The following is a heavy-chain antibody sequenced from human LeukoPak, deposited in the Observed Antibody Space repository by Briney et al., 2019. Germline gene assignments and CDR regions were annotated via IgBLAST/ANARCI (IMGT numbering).Heavy chain of an antibody. CDR1: GGSFSGYY. J-gene: IGHJ6*03. Sequence: SETQSLTCAVYGGSFSGYYWSWIRQPPGKGLEWIGEINHSGSTNYNPSLKSRVTISVDTSKNQFSLKLSSVTAADTAVYYCARTIAAAGRSRNFYYYYMDVWGKGTTVTVSS. CDR2: INHSGST. CDR3: ARTIAAAGRSRNFYYYYMDV. V-gene: IGHV4-34*01. D-gene: IGHD6-13*01.